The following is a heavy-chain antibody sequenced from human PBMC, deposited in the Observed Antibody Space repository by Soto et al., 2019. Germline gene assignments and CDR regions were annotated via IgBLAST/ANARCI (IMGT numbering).Heavy chain of an antibody. CDR3: ARGLISGSHYSGGWYYFDS. Sequence: ETLSITCDIYGGSFSDYIWSWIRQTPGQGLQWIGQINHSGSANYNPSLKSRVTISVHTSSSQFSLELSSVTAADTAVYYCARGLISGSHYSGGWYYFDSWGQGTQVTVSS. D-gene: IGHD1-26*01. CDR1: GGSFSDYI. CDR2: INHSGSA. V-gene: IGHV4-34*01. J-gene: IGHJ4*02.